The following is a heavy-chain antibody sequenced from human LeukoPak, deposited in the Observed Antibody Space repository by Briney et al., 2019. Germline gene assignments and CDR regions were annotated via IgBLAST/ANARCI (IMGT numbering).Heavy chain of an antibody. CDR1: GFTFSSYA. V-gene: IGHV3-23*01. Sequence: GGSLRLSCAASGFTFSSYAMSWVRQAPGKGLEWVSAISGSGGSTYYADSVKGRFTISRDNSKNTLYLQMNSLRAEDTAVYYCAKANRVAVTAEYYFDYLGQGTLVTVYS. J-gene: IGHJ4*02. CDR3: AKANRVAVTAEYYFDY. CDR2: ISGSGGST. D-gene: IGHD2-21*02.